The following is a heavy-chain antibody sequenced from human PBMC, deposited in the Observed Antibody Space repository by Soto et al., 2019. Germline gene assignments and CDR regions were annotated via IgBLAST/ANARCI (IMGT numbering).Heavy chain of an antibody. J-gene: IGHJ4*02. D-gene: IGHD4-17*01. CDR1: GFTFGDYA. CDR2: IRSKAYGGTT. V-gene: IGHV3-49*03. Sequence: GGSLRLSCTASGFTFGDYAMSWFRQAPGKGLEWVGFIRSKAYGGTTEYAASVKGRFTISRDDSKSIAYLQMNSLKTEDTAVYYCTRDGTSDGDAGDYWGQGTLVTVSS. CDR3: TRDGTSDGDAGDY.